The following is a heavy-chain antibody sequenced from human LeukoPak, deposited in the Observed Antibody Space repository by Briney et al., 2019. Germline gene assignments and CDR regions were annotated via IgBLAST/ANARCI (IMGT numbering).Heavy chain of an antibody. J-gene: IGHJ4*02. Sequence: PGGSLRLSCAASGFTFSSYAMTWVRQAPGKGLEWVSGISGSGGSTYYADSVRGRFTISRDNSKDTLCLQVSSLRAEDTAVYYCAKGVYSTSWWSVDYWGQGTLVTVSS. CDR2: ISGSGGST. D-gene: IGHD2-2*01. CDR1: GFTFSSYA. V-gene: IGHV3-23*01. CDR3: AKGVYSTSWWSVDY.